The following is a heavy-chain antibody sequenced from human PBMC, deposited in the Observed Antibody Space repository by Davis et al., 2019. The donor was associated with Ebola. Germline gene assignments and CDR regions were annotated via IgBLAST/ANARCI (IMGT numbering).Heavy chain of an antibody. CDR2: ISSSSSTI. V-gene: IGHV3-48*02. J-gene: IGHJ4*02. CDR1: GFTFSSYS. Sequence: GESLKISCAATGFTFSSYSMNWVRQAPGKGLEWVSYISSSSSTIYYADSVKGRFTISRDNAKNSLYLQMNSLRDEDTAVYYCARDVYCSGGSCYLYSSGGFDYWGQGTLVTVSS. D-gene: IGHD2-15*01. CDR3: ARDVYCSGGSCYLYSSGGFDY.